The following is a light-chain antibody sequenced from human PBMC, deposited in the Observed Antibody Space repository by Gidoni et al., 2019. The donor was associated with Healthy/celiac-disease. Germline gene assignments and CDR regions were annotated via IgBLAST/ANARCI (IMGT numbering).Light chain of an antibody. Sequence: DIQMTQPPPSLSASVGDRVTLTCRASQSISSYLNWYQQKPGKAPKLLIYAASSLQSGVPSRFSGSGSGTDFTLTISSLQPEDFETYYCQQSYSTPQGYTFGQGTKLEIK. J-gene: IGKJ2*01. CDR1: QSISSY. CDR3: QQSYSTPQGYT. CDR2: AAS. V-gene: IGKV1-39*01.